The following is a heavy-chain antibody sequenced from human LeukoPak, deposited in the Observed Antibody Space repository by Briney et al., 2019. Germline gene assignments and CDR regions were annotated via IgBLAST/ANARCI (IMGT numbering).Heavy chain of an antibody. V-gene: IGHV4-59*05. J-gene: IGHJ6*02. D-gene: IGHD3-3*01. Sequence: SETLSLTCTVSGGSISSYYWSWIRQPPGKGLEWIGSIYYSGSTYYNPSLKSRVTIPVDTSKNQFSLKLSSVTAADTAVYYCARRSLLEWFAYCYYYGMDVWGQGTTVTVSS. CDR3: ARRSLLEWFAYCYYYGMDV. CDR1: GGSISSYY. CDR2: IYYSGST.